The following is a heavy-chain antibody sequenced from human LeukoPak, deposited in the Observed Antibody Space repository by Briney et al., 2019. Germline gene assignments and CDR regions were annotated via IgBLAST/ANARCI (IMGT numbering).Heavy chain of an antibody. D-gene: IGHD3-16*01. CDR1: GYTFTGYY. J-gene: IGHJ4*02. V-gene: IGHV1-2*06. CDR2: ISPNSVGT. CDR3: ARWGSTARGGY. Sequence: ASVKVSCKASGYTFTGYYMHWVRQATGQGLEWMGRISPNSVGTNYAQKFQGRVTMTRDTSISTAYLELSRLRSDDTAVYYCARWGSTARGGYWGQGPLVTVSS.